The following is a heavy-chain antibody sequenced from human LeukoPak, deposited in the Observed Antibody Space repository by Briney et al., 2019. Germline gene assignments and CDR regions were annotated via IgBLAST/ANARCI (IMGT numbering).Heavy chain of an antibody. CDR1: GFTFSSYS. Sequence: PGGSLRLSCAASGFTFSSYSMNWVRQAPGKGLEWASYISSSSSTIYYADSVKGRFTISRDNAKNSLYLQMNSLRDEDTAVYYCAREHIDYGDYDYWGQGTLVTVSS. V-gene: IGHV3-48*02. CDR3: AREHIDYGDYDY. J-gene: IGHJ4*02. CDR2: ISSSSSTI. D-gene: IGHD4-17*01.